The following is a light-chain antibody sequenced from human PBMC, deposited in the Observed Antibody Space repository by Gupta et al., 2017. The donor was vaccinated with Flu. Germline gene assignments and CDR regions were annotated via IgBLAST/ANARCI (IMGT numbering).Light chain of an antibody. Sequence: PSSLSTSVGDRVTITCRASQSVSTYLNWYQQKPGKAPKLLIYAASALQSGVPSRFSGSGSGTDFTLTISSLQPEDFATYYCQQGYNTPRTFGQGTKLEIK. CDR1: QSVSTY. J-gene: IGKJ2*01. V-gene: IGKV1-39*01. CDR2: AAS. CDR3: QQGYNTPRT.